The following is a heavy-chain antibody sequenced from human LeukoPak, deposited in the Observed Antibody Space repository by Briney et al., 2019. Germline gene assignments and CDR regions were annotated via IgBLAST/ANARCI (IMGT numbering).Heavy chain of an antibody. CDR1: VDSISSSGYF. CDR2: INYSGQT. Sequence: SETLSLTCSVSVDSISSSGYFCGWIRQPPGKGLEWIGIINYSGQTFYNPSLRSRVSTSVDTSKNQFSVRLTSVTAADTAVYYCARHRDKMDWFDPWSLGSLVTVSS. J-gene: IGHJ5*02. V-gene: IGHV4-39*01. CDR3: ARHRDKMDWFDP. D-gene: IGHD2-8*01.